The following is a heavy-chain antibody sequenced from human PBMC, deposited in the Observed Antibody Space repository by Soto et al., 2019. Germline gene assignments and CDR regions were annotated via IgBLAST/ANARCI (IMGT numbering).Heavy chain of an antibody. V-gene: IGHV3-74*01. CDR2: ISGDASST. J-gene: IGHJ4*02. D-gene: IGHD7-27*01. Sequence: EVKVVESGGGLVQPGGSLRLSCAASGFTFSDNWMHWVRQPPGKGPVWVSRISGDASSTSYADSVKGRFTISRDSAKNTVYLQMDSLRVEDTAVYYCTRGGTRTFYWGLFDSWGQGTLVTVSS. CDR3: TRGGTRTFYWGLFDS. CDR1: GFTFSDNW.